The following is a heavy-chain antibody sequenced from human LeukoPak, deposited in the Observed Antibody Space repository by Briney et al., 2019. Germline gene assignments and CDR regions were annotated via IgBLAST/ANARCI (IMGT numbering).Heavy chain of an antibody. D-gene: IGHD2-2*01. CDR3: ARDVVGIVVVPAAIFDY. CDR2: INPNSGGT. V-gene: IGHV1-2*04. Sequence: ASVKVSCKASGYTFTGYYMHWVRQAPGQGLEWMGWINPNSGGTNYAQKFQGWVTMTRDTSISTAYMELSRLRSDDTAVYYCARDVVGIVVVPAAIFDYWGQGTLVTVSS. J-gene: IGHJ4*02. CDR1: GYTFTGYY.